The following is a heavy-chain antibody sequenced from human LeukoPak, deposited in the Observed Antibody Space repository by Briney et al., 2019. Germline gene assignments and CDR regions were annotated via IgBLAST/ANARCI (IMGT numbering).Heavy chain of an antibody. J-gene: IGHJ5*02. CDR2: IIPIFGTA. Sequence: SVKVSCKASGGTFSSYAISWVRQAPGQGLEWMGGIIPIFGTANYAQKFQGRVTITADESTSTAYMELSSLRSEDTAVYYCAREDYYDSGSFDPWGQGTLVTVSS. CDR1: GGTFSSYA. D-gene: IGHD3-22*01. CDR3: AREDYYDSGSFDP. V-gene: IGHV1-69*13.